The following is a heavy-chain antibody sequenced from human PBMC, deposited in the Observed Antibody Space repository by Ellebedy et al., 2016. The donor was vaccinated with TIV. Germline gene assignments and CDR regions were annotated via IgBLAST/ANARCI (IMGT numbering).Heavy chain of an antibody. CDR2: ISYDGSNK. V-gene: IGHV3-30*03. CDR3: ARIAVAGDWYFDL. J-gene: IGHJ2*01. Sequence: GGSLRLSXAASGFTFSSYGMHWVRQAPGKGLEWVAVISYDGSNKYYADSVKGRFTISRDNSKNTLYLQMNSLRAEDTAVYYCARIAVAGDWYFDLWGRGTLVTVSS. CDR1: GFTFSSYG. D-gene: IGHD6-19*01.